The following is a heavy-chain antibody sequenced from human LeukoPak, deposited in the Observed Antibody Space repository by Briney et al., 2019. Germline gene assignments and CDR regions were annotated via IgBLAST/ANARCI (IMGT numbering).Heavy chain of an antibody. Sequence: GGSLRLSCAASGFTFSNAWMSWVRQAPGKGLEWVGRIKSKTDGGTTDYAAPVKGRFTISREDSKNTLYLQMNSLKTEDTAVYYCTTDWSGIVVVPAAMFDYWGQGTLVTVSS. CDR3: TTDWSGIVVVPAAMFDY. D-gene: IGHD2-2*01. CDR1: GFTFSNAW. V-gene: IGHV3-15*01. J-gene: IGHJ4*02. CDR2: IKSKTDGGTT.